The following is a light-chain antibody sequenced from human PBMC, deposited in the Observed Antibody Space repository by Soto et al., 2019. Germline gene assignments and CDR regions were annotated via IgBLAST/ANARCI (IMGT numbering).Light chain of an antibody. CDR2: AAS. J-gene: IGKJ2*01. Sequence: DIPMTQSPSSLSASVGDRVTITCRASQTISSSLNWYQQKPGKAPDLLIYAASNLQSGVPSRFSGGGSGSDFTLTISSLQPEDFATYYCQQSYSSPQMYTFGQGTRLEIK. CDR1: QTISSS. CDR3: QQSYSSPQMYT. V-gene: IGKV1-39*01.